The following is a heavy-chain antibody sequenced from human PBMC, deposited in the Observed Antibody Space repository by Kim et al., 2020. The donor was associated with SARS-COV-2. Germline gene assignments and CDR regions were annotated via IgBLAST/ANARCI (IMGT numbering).Heavy chain of an antibody. CDR3: ARDQGGNYYGSGSYYNA. J-gene: IGHJ5*02. CDR1: GGTFSSYA. Sequence: SVKVSCKASGGTFSSYAISWVRQAPGQGLEWMGGIIPIFGTANYALRFQGRVTITAEESTSTAYMELSSLRSEDTAMYYCARDQGGNYYGSGSYYNAWGQGTLGTVSS. V-gene: IGHV1-69*13. CDR2: IIPIFGTA. D-gene: IGHD3-10*01.